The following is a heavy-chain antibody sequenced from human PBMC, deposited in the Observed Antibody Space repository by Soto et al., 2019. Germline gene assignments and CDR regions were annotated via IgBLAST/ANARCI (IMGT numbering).Heavy chain of an antibody. D-gene: IGHD3-10*01. CDR2: IIPIFGTA. CDR1: GGTFSSYA. Sequence: QVQLVQSGAEVKKPGSSVKVSCKASGGTFSSYAISWVRQAPGQGLEWMGGIIPIFGTANYAQKFQGRVTITADESTSTADMELSSLRSEDTAVYYCARATTYYYGSGSYNHYYYYGMDVWGQGTTVTVSS. J-gene: IGHJ6*02. V-gene: IGHV1-69*01. CDR3: ARATTYYYGSGSYNHYYYYGMDV.